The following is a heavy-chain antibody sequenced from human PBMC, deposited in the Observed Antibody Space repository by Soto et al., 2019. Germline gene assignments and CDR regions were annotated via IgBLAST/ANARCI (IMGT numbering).Heavy chain of an antibody. CDR3: ARLPVVVIALGYFDP. V-gene: IGHV4-39*01. CDR2: VYYTGFT. CDR1: GDSISSSYY. D-gene: IGHD2-21*01. J-gene: IGHJ5*02. Sequence: SETLSLTCTVSGDSISSSYYWGWARQPPGKGLECIGAVYYTGFTYYNPSLKSRLTISLDTSKNQFSLRLSSVTAADTAIYYCARLPVVVIALGYFDPWGPGTLVTVSS.